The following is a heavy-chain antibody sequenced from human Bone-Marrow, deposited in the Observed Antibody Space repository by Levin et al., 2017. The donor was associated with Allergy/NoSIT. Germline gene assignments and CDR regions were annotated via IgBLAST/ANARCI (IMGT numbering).Heavy chain of an antibody. CDR2: ITASGYNT. V-gene: IGHV3-23*01. Sequence: LSLTCAASGFTFSRYAMTWVRQAPGKGLEWVSSITASGYNTYYADSVKGRFTISRDNSKNTMYLQMNSLRAEDTAVYYCAKSSALYFYYALDVWGQGTTVTVSS. J-gene: IGHJ6*02. CDR1: GFTFSRYA. CDR3: AKSSALYFYYALDV.